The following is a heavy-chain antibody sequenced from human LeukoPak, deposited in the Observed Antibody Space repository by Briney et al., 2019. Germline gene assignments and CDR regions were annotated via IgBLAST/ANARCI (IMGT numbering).Heavy chain of an antibody. CDR2: IYTSGST. J-gene: IGHJ6*03. D-gene: IGHD2-2*01. Sequence: SETLSLTCTVSGGSISSYYWSWIRQPAGKGLEWIGRIYTSGSTNYNPSLKSRVTMSVDTSKNQFSLKLSSVTAADTAVYYCARDVFSVPSPEPHLRYYYYMDVWGKGTTVTVSS. V-gene: IGHV4-4*07. CDR3: ARDVFSVPSPEPHLRYYYYMDV. CDR1: GGSISSYY.